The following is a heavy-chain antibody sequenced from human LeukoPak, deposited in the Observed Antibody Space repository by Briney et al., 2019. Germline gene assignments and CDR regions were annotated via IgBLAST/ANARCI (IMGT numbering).Heavy chain of an antibody. CDR3: ARHGSLNGYSGWYIY. CDR1: GYSFTSYW. V-gene: IGHV5-10-1*01. Sequence: GESLKISCKGSGYSFTSYWISWVGQMPGKGLEWMGRIDPSDSYTNYSPSFQGHVTISADKSISTAYLQWSSLKASDTAMYYCARHGSLNGYSGWYIYWGQGTLVTVSS. J-gene: IGHJ4*02. CDR2: IDPSDSYT. D-gene: IGHD6-19*01.